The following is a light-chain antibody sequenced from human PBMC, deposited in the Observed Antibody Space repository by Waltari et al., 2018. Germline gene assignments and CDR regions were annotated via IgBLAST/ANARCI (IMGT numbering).Light chain of an antibody. V-gene: IGKV1-17*01. CDR3: LQHGGFPWT. CDR1: QVIRDD. CDR2: SAS. J-gene: IGKJ1*01. Sequence: IQMTQSPSSLSASVGDRVTITCRASQVIRDDLGWFHQKPGKAPKRLIFSASLLQSGVPSRFSGSGSGSKFTLTISSLQPEDFATYYCLQHGGFPWTFGQGTKVEIK.